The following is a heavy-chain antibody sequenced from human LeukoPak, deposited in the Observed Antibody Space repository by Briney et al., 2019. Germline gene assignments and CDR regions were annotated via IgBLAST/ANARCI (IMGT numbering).Heavy chain of an antibody. Sequence: GGSLRLSCAASGFTFSDYYMSWIRQAPGKGLEWVSYISSSGSTIYYADSVKGRFTISRDNAKNSLYLQMNGLRAEDTAVYDCASSGYDHDAFDIWGQGTMVTVSS. CDR2: ISSSGSTI. J-gene: IGHJ3*02. CDR1: GFTFSDYY. V-gene: IGHV3-11*01. CDR3: ASSGYDHDAFDI. D-gene: IGHD5-12*01.